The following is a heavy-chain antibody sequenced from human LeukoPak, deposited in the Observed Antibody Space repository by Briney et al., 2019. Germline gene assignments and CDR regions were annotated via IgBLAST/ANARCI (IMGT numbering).Heavy chain of an antibody. CDR3: ARGYYDSSGYFDY. J-gene: IGHJ4*02. Sequence: SETLSLTCTVSGGSISSGGYYWGWIRQHPGKGLEWIGYIYYSGSTYYNPSLKSRVTISVDTSKNQFSLKLSSVTAADTAVYYCARGYYDSSGYFDYWGQGTLVTVSS. CDR2: IYYSGST. V-gene: IGHV4-31*03. D-gene: IGHD3-22*01. CDR1: GGSISSGGYY.